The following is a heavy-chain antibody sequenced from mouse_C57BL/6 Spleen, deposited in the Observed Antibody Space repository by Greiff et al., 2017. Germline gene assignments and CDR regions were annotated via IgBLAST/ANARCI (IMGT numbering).Heavy chain of an antibody. CDR2: IWSDGST. J-gene: IGHJ4*01. V-gene: IGHV2-6-1*01. Sequence: QVQLQQSGPGLVAPSQSLSITCTVSGFSLTSYGVHWVRQPPGKGLEWLVVIWSDGSTTYNSALKSRLSISKDNSKSQVFLKMNSLQTDDTAMYYCARHRGSLYAMDYWGQGTSVTVSS. CDR3: ARHRGSLYAMDY. CDR1: GFSLTSYG. D-gene: IGHD3-1*01.